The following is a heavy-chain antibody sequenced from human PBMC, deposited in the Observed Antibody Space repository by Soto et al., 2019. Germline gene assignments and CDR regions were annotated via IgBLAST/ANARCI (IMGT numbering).Heavy chain of an antibody. Sequence: PSETLSLTCAVSGGSIASNNWWSWVRQPPGKGLEWIGGIYYIGTTYYNPSLKSRVTISVDTSKNQFSLKVNSVTAADTAVYYCARQTYSYGSLGYWGQETQVTVSS. J-gene: IGHJ4*02. CDR1: GGSIASNNW. D-gene: IGHD5-18*01. CDR3: ARQTYSYGSLGY. V-gene: IGHV4-4*02. CDR2: IYYIGTT.